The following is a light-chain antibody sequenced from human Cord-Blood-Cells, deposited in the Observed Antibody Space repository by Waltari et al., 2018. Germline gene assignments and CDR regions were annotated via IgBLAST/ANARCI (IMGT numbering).Light chain of an antibody. Sequence: DIVMTQSPDSLAVSLGERATINCQSSQSVLYSSNNKNYVAWYQQKPGQPPKRLIYWASTRESGVPDRFSGSGSGTDFTLTISSLQAEDVAVYYCQQYYSTPPTFGQGTKVEIK. CDR3: QQYYSTPPT. J-gene: IGKJ1*01. V-gene: IGKV4-1*01. CDR2: WAS. CDR1: QSVLYSSNNKNY.